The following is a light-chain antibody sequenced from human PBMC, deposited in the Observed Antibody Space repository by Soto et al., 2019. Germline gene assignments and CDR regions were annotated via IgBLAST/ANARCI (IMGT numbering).Light chain of an antibody. Sequence: QSALTQPASVSGSPGQSITISCTGISSDVGSYNLVSWYQQHPGKAPKLMIYEVSKRPSGVSNRFSGSKSGNTASLTISGIQAEDEADYYCCSYAGSSTFLYVFGTGTKVTVL. CDR3: CSYAGSSTFLYV. J-gene: IGLJ1*01. V-gene: IGLV2-23*02. CDR1: SSDVGSYNL. CDR2: EVS.